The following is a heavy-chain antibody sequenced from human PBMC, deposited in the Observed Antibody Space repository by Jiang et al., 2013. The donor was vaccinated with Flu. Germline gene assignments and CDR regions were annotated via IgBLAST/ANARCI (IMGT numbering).Heavy chain of an antibody. CDR2: IDPSDSYT. Sequence: RIDPSDSYTNYSPSFQGHVTISADKSISTAYLQWSSLKASDTAMYYCARVSSGWYAAPDYWGQGTLVTVSS. V-gene: IGHV5-10-1*01. CDR3: ARVSSGWYAAPDY. J-gene: IGHJ4*02. D-gene: IGHD6-19*01.